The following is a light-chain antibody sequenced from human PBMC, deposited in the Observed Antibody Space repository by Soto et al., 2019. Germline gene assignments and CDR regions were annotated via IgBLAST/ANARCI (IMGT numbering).Light chain of an antibody. CDR2: DVT. Sequence: QSALTQPASVSGSPGQSITISCTGTSSDVGGYNSVSWYQQHPDKAPKLMIYDVTNRPLGVSNRFSGSTSGNTASLTISGLQAEDEADYYCYSYTSSSTYVFGTGTKLTVL. V-gene: IGLV2-14*01. CDR1: SSDVGGYNS. J-gene: IGLJ1*01. CDR3: YSYTSSSTYV.